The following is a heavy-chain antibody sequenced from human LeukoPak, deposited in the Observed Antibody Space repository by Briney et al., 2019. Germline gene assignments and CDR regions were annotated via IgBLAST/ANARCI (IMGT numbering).Heavy chain of an antibody. CDR1: GGTFSSYA. J-gene: IGHJ3*02. Sequence: ASVKVSCKASGGTFSSYAISWVRQAPGQGLEWMGGIIPIFGTANYAQKFQGRVTITTDESTSTAYIELSSLRSKDTAVYYCARALWSGYTFDIWGQGTMVTVSS. V-gene: IGHV1-69*05. CDR3: ARALWSGYTFDI. CDR2: IIPIFGTA. D-gene: IGHD3-3*01.